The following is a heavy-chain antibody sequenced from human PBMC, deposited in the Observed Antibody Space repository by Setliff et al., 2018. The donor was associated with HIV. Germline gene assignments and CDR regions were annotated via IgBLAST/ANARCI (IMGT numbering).Heavy chain of an antibody. V-gene: IGHV4-39*01. CDR1: GGSININNYY. Sequence: PSETLSLTCTVSGGSININNYYWGWIRQPPGKGLEWIGSIYYSGATYYKPSLKSRLTIAIDTSKNQFSLKLRSVTAADTAVYYCARHGYSSDLRISYWDSWGQGSLVTVSS. CDR3: ARHGYSSDLRISYWDS. J-gene: IGHJ4*02. D-gene: IGHD5-18*01. CDR2: IYYSGAT.